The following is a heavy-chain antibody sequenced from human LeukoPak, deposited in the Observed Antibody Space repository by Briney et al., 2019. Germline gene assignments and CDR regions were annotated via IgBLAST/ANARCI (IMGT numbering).Heavy chain of an antibody. CDR1: GGSISSSSYY. CDR3: ARIGAYGAYGSGSYQLADAFDI. CDR2: INHSGST. V-gene: IGHV4-39*07. Sequence: PSETLSLTCTVSGGSISSSSYYWSWIRQPPVKGLEWIGEINHSGSTNYNPSLKSRVTISVDTSKNQFSLKLSSVTAADTAVYYCARIGAYGAYGSGSYQLADAFDIWGQGTMVTVSS. J-gene: IGHJ3*02. D-gene: IGHD3-10*01.